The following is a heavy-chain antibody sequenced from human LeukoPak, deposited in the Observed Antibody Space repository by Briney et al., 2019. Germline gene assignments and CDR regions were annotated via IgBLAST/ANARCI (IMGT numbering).Heavy chain of an antibody. V-gene: IGHV4-39*07. CDR2: IYYSGST. J-gene: IGHJ4*02. CDR1: GGSISSSSYY. D-gene: IGHD3-22*01. CDR3: ARAVAQYYYDSSGYYYGVPQYYFDY. Sequence: SETLSLTCTVSGGSISSSSYYWGWIRQPPGKGLEWIGSIYYSGSTYYNPSLKSRVTISVDTSKNQFSLKLSSVTAADTAVYYCARAVAQYYYDSSGYYYGVPQYYFDYWGQGTLVTVSS.